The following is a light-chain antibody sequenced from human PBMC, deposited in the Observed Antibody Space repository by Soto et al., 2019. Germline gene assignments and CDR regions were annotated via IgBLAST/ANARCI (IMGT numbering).Light chain of an antibody. V-gene: IGLV8-61*01. CDR3: VLYMGSGISL. CDR2: NTN. J-gene: IGLJ3*02. CDR1: SGSVSTSYY. Sequence: QTVVTQEPSFSVSPGGTVTLTCGLSSGSVSTSYYPSWYQQTPGQAPRTLIYNTNTRFSGVPDRFSGSILGNKAALTITGAQADDESDYYCVLYMGSGISLFGGG.